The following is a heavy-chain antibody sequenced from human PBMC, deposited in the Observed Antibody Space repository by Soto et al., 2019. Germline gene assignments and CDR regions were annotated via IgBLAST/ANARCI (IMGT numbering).Heavy chain of an antibody. J-gene: IGHJ6*02. D-gene: IGHD2-2*02. V-gene: IGHV3-30*18. Sequence: QVQLVESGGGVVQPGRSLRLSCAASGFTFSSYGMHWVRQAPGKGLEWVAVISYDGSNKYYADSVKGRFTISRDNSKNTLYLQMNSLRAEDTAVYYCAKDIGGPAAIRGVTYGMDVWGQGTTVTVSS. CDR1: GFTFSSYG. CDR3: AKDIGGPAAIRGVTYGMDV. CDR2: ISYDGSNK.